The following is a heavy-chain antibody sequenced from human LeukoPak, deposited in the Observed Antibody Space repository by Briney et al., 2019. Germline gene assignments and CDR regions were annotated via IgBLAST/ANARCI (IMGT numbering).Heavy chain of an antibody. V-gene: IGHV3-53*01. D-gene: IGHD6-19*01. CDR2: IYSGGST. J-gene: IGHJ4*02. Sequence: PGGSLRLSCAASGFTFSSNYMSWVRQAPGKGLEWVSDIYSGGSTYYADSVTGRFTISRDNSKNTLYLQMNSLRAEDTAVYYCARDKWGAVAGLDYWGQGTLVTVSS. CDR1: GFTFSSNY. CDR3: ARDKWGAVAGLDY.